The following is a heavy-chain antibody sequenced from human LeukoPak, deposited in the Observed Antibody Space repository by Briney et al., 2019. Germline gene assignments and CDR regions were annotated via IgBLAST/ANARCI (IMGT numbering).Heavy chain of an antibody. CDR1: GYIFTSYA. J-gene: IGHJ4*02. Sequence: ALVKVSCKASGYIFTSYAMSWVRQAPGQGLEWMGWINTNTGNPTYAQGFTGRLVFSVDTSLTTAYLQMSSLKVEDTAVYFCARGIATVGSPPFYFDFWGQGALVTVSS. CDR2: INTNTGNP. D-gene: IGHD6-13*01. V-gene: IGHV7-4-1*02. CDR3: ARGIATVGSPPFYFDF.